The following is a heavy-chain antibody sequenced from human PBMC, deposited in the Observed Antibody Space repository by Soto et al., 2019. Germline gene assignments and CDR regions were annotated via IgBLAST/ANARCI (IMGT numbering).Heavy chain of an antibody. CDR3: ARDRDNWNDKGYYYYYYGMDV. J-gene: IGHJ6*02. D-gene: IGHD1-1*01. V-gene: IGHV3-21*01. CDR2: ISSSSSYI. Sequence: EVQLVESGGGLVKPGGSLRLSCAASGFTFSSYSMNWVRQAPGKGLEWVSSISSSSSYIYYADSVKGRFTISRDNAKNSLYLQMNSLRAEDTAVYYCARDRDNWNDKGYYYYYYGMDVWGQGTTVTVSS. CDR1: GFTFSSYS.